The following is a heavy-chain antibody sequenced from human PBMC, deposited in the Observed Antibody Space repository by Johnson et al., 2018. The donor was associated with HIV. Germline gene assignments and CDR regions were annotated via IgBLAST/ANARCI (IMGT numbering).Heavy chain of an antibody. Sequence: MQLVESGGGLIQPGGSLRLSCAASGFTVSSNYMSWLRQVPGKGLEWVGRLKSKVDAATTAYDVPVKGRFSISGDDSQNTLYLEMTDLRTEDTAVYYCATHGALISGVDAFDIWGQGTMVTVSS. CDR3: ATHGALISGVDAFDI. V-gene: IGHV3-15*01. D-gene: IGHD3-3*01. J-gene: IGHJ3*02. CDR1: GFTVSSNY. CDR2: LKSKVDAATT.